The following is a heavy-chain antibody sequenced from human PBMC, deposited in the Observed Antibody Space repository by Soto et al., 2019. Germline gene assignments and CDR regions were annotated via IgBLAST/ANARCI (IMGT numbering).Heavy chain of an antibody. CDR3: ARVTGLPDY. D-gene: IGHD2-15*01. CDR1: GFTFSSYS. J-gene: IGHJ4*02. V-gene: IGHV3-21*01. Sequence: GESLKISCAASGFTFSSYSMNWVRQAPGKGLEWVSSISSSSSYIYYADSVKGRFTISRDNAKNSLYLQMNSLRAEDTAVYYCARVTGLPDYWGQGTLVTVSS. CDR2: ISSSSSYI.